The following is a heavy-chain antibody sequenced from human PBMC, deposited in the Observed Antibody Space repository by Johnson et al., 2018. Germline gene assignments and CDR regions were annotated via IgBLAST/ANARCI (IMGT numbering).Heavy chain of an antibody. CDR1: GFTFSSYS. D-gene: IGHD3-22*01. J-gene: IGHJ6*02. CDR3: ARRDYDSREGYYYYGMDV. V-gene: IGHV3-21*01. Sequence: EVQLVESGGGLVKPGGSLRLSCAASGFTFSSYSMNWVRQAPGKGLEWVSSISSSSSYIYYADSVKGRFTISRDNAKNSLYLQMNSLGAEDTAVYYCARRDYDSREGYYYYGMDVWGQGTTVTVSS. CDR2: ISSSSSYI.